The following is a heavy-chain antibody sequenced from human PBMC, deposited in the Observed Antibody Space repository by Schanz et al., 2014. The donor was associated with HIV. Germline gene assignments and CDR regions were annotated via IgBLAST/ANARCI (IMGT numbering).Heavy chain of an antibody. CDR3: ARGSWYSSGWVDDQYYYDVDV. V-gene: IGHV3-21*02. D-gene: IGHD6-19*01. CDR2: ISSSGGYI. J-gene: IGHJ6*02. CDR1: GFTFSSYA. Sequence: VQLLESGGGLVQPGGSLRLSCAASGFTFSSYAINWVRQAPGKGLEWLSSISSSGGYIYYADSVKGRFTISRDNSKNSVFLQMDRLRAEDTAVYYCARGSWYSSGWVDDQYYYDVDVWGQGTTVTVSS.